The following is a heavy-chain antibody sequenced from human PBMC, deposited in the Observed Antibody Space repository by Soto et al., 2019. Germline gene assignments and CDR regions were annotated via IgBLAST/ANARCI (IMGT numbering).Heavy chain of an antibody. V-gene: IGHV1-18*01. CDR1: GYTFTSYG. Sequence: ASVKVSCKASGYTFTSYGISWVRQAPGQGLEWMGWISAYNGNTNYAQKLQGRVTMTTDTSTSTAYMELRSLRSDDTAVYYCARDYGSGSYYRKGPDAFDIWGQGTMVTVSS. J-gene: IGHJ3*02. CDR2: ISAYNGNT. D-gene: IGHD3-10*01. CDR3: ARDYGSGSYYRKGPDAFDI.